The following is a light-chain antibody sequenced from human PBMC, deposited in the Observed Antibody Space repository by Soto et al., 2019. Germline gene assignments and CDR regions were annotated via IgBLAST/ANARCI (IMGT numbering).Light chain of an antibody. CDR2: AAS. Sequence: DIQMTQSPSSLSASVGDRVTITCRASQSISSYLNWYQQKPGKAPKLLIYAASSLQSGVPSRFSGSGSGRDFTLTISSLQPEDFATYYGQQSYSTPPITFGQGTKLEIK. CDR3: QQSYSTPPIT. CDR1: QSISSY. J-gene: IGKJ2*01. V-gene: IGKV1-39*01.